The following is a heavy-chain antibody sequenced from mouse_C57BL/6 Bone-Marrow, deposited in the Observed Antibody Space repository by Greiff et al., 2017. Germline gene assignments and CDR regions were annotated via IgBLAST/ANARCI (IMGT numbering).Heavy chain of an antibody. CDR2: ISNGGGST. CDR1: GFTFSDYY. D-gene: IGHD1-1*01. V-gene: IGHV5-12*01. Sequence: DVKVVESGGGLVQPGGSLKLSCAASGFTFSDYYMYWVRQTPEKRLEWVAYISNGGGSTYYPDTVKGRFTISRDNAKNTLYLQMSRLKSEDTAMYYCARQAPDYYGSEYCFDYWGQGTTLTVSS. CDR3: ARQAPDYYGSEYCFDY. J-gene: IGHJ2*01.